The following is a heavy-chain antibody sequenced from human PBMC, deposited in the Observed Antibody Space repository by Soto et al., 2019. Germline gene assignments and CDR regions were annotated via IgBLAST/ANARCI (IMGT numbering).Heavy chain of an antibody. CDR1: GFSLNTSGVG. CDR2: IYWDDDK. J-gene: IGHJ4*02. Sequence: SGPTLVNPTQTLTLTCTVSGFSLNTSGVGVGWIRQPPGKALEWLALIYWDDDKRFSPSLKTRLTITKDTSKNQVVLTVTNMDPVDTATYYCARRLFGSGWLHYYFDYWGRGTLVTVSS. V-gene: IGHV2-5*02. D-gene: IGHD6-19*01. CDR3: ARRLFGSGWLHYYFDY.